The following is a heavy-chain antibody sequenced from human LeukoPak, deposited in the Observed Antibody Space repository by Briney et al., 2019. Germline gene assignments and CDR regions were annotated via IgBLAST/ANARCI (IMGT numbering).Heavy chain of an antibody. CDR3: AKGSYNWNYYYYYYYMDV. V-gene: IGHV3-43*01. Sequence: GGSLRLSCAASGFTFDDYTMHWVRHAPGKGLEWVSLISWDGGSTYYADSVKGRFTISRDNSKNSLYLQMNSLRTEDTALYYCAKGSYNWNYYYYYYYMDVWGKGTTVTVSS. CDR1: GFTFDDYT. D-gene: IGHD1-7*01. J-gene: IGHJ6*03. CDR2: ISWDGGST.